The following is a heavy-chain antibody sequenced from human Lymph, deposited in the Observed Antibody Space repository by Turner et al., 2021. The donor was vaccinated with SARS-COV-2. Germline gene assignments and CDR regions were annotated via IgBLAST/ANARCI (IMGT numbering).Heavy chain of an antibody. CDR1: GYTFTSYD. CDR2: NNQNSGNT. D-gene: IGHD1-26*01. CDR3: ARGRYSGGGMDV. Sequence: QVQLGQSVAEVEKPVPSVRVSCKAPGYTFTSYDLNWVRQATGQGLEWRGRNNQNSGNTGYAKNVQSRVTMTRNNPISTAYMDMGSQRSEDTAVYYCARGRYSGGGMDVWGQGTTVTVSS. J-gene: IGHJ6*02. V-gene: IGHV1-8*02.